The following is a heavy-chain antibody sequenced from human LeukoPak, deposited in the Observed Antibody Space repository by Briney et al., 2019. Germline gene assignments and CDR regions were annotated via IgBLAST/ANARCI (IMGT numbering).Heavy chain of an antibody. D-gene: IGHD5-18*01. CDR3: ARGRDSYGRPFDY. CDR2: INHSGST. CDR1: GGSFSGYY. J-gene: IGHJ4*02. Sequence: PSETLSLTCAVYGGSFSGYYWSWIRQPPGKGLEWIGEINHSGSTNYNPSLKSRVTISVDTSKNQFSPKLSSVTAADTAVYYCARGRDSYGRPFDYWGQGTLVTVSS. V-gene: IGHV4-34*01.